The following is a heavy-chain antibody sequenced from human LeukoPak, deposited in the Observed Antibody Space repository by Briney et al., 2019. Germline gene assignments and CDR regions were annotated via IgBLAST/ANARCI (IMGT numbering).Heavy chain of an antibody. D-gene: IGHD6-13*01. CDR3: ARDVIAATRSAVLDY. V-gene: IGHV1-46*01. CDR2: INPSGDSA. Sequence: GASVKVSCTASGYTFTSYSMHWVRQAPGQGLEWMGIINPSGDSAKYARKFQGRVTMTRDTSTSTVYMELNSLRSEDTAVYYCARDVIAATRSAVLDYWGQGTLVTVSS. CDR1: GYTFTSYS. J-gene: IGHJ4*02.